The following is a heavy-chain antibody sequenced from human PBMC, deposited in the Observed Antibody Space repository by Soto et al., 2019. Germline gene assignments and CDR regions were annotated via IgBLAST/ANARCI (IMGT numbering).Heavy chain of an antibody. V-gene: IGHV3-33*01. J-gene: IGHJ3*01. CDR2: IWSDGTHE. Sequence: QVQLVESGGGVVQPGRSLRLSCAASGFTFSNHGMHWVRQPPGKGLEWVASIWSDGTHEHYADSVKGRFTITRDNSKDTLSLQVDRLRAEDTAVYYCAREGPISGTNPFDVWCQGTMVIISS. CDR3: AREGPISGTNPFDV. D-gene: IGHD1-20*01. CDR1: GFTFSNHG.